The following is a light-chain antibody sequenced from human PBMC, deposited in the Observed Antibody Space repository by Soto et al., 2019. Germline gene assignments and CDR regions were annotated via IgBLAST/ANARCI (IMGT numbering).Light chain of an antibody. CDR2: DAS. Sequence: DIQMTQSPSTLSASVGDIFTITFRSSQSLSTWFAWYQQKPGKAPKLLISDASSFESGVPSRFSGSGSGTDFTLTISSLQPEDFATYYCQQSHTTPWTFGQGTKVDI. V-gene: IGKV1-5*01. CDR1: QSLSTW. J-gene: IGKJ1*01. CDR3: QQSHTTPWT.